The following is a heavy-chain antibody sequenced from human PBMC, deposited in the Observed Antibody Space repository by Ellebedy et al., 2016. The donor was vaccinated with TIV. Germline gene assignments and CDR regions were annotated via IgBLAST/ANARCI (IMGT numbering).Heavy chain of an antibody. D-gene: IGHD5-18*01. CDR1: GYTFTNYY. CDR2: TNPRDAGT. V-gene: IGHV1-46*01. CDR3: ARGNTAMAMVDY. Sequence: ASVKVSCXASGYTFTNYYMHWVRQAPGQGLEWVGVTNPRDAGTTYAQKFQDRVTMTSDTSTSTFYMDLRSLTSEDTAVYYCARGNTAMAMVDYWGQGTLVTLSS. J-gene: IGHJ4*02.